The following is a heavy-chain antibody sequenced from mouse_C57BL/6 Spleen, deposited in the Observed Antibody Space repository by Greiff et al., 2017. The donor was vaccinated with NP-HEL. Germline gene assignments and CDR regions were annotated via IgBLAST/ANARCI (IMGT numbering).Heavy chain of an antibody. D-gene: IGHD3-2*02. J-gene: IGHJ4*01. CDR1: GFTFSDYG. CDR3: ARPEAQANAMDS. CDR2: ISSGSSTI. V-gene: IGHV5-17*01. Sequence: EVQVVESGGGLVKPGGSLKLSCAASGFTFSDYGMHWVRQAPEKGLEWVAYISSGSSTIYYADTMKGRFTISRDNAKNTLFLQMTSLRSEDTAMYYCARPEAQANAMDSWGQGTSVTVSS.